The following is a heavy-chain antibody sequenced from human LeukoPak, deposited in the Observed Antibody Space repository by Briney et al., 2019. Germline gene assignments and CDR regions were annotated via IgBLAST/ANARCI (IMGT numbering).Heavy chain of an antibody. Sequence: EASVKVSCKASGGTFSSYAISWVRQAPGQGLEWMGRIIPILGIANYAQKFQGRVTITADKSTSTAYMELSSLRSEDTAVYYCARGDDYGDYAEFDYWGQGTLVTVSS. CDR2: IIPILGIA. J-gene: IGHJ4*02. CDR1: GGTFSSYA. CDR3: ARGDDYGDYAEFDY. D-gene: IGHD4-17*01. V-gene: IGHV1-69*04.